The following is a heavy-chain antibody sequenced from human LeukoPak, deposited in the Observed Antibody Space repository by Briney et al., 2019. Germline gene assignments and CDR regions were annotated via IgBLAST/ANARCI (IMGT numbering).Heavy chain of an antibody. CDR2: INSDGSST. D-gene: IGHD2-2*01. CDR3: ARGVGYCSSTSCYWWFDP. CDR1: GVTFSSYW. V-gene: IGHV3-74*01. Sequence: PGGSLRLSCAASGVTFSSYWMHWVRQAPGKGLVWVSRINSDGSSTSYADSVKGRFTISRDNAKNTLYLQMNSLRAEDTAVYYCARGVGYCSSTSCYWWFDPWGQGTLVTVSS. J-gene: IGHJ5*02.